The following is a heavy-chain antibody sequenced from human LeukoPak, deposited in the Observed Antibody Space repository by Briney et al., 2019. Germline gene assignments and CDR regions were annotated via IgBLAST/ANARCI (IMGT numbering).Heavy chain of an antibody. CDR1: KFTFSAYT. V-gene: IGHV3-21*01. CDR2: IYSANCYI. Sequence: GGSLTLSCAVSKFTFSAYTRHWVRQAPGKGLEWVSCIYSANCYIYYAGSVKGRFTISRDNAEISLYLQMTSLRAEDTAVYYCASSCSAGNCPFDTWGQGTLVTVSS. CDR3: ASSCSAGNCPFDT. J-gene: IGHJ5*02. D-gene: IGHD2-15*01.